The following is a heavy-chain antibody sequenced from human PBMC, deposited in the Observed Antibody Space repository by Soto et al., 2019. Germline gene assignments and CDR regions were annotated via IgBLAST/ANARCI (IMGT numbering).Heavy chain of an antibody. CDR1: GYTFTTYG. D-gene: IGHD2-2*01. J-gene: IGHJ4*02. V-gene: IGHV1-18*01. CDR2: ISPHNGNT. Sequence: QVQLVQSGAEVKKPGASVKVSCKASGYTFTTYGISWVRQAPGQGLEWMAWISPHNGNTNYAQRLQGRVTMTTDTSTSTAYMELRSLRSDDTAVYYCAREYCTSARCYSPDYWGQGTLVTVSS. CDR3: AREYCTSARCYSPDY.